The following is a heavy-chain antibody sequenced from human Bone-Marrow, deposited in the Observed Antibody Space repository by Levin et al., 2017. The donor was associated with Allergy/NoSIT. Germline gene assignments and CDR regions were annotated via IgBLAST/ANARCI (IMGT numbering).Heavy chain of an antibody. Sequence: GESLKISCAASGFTFSSYGMHWVRQAPGKGLEWVAVIWYDGSNKYYADSVKGRFTISRDNSKNTLYLQMNSLRAEDTAVYYCVREGYCSSTSCLDAFDIWGQGTMVTVSS. J-gene: IGHJ3*02. CDR1: GFTFSSYG. D-gene: IGHD2-2*01. CDR3: VREGYCSSTSCLDAFDI. V-gene: IGHV3-33*01. CDR2: IWYDGSNK.